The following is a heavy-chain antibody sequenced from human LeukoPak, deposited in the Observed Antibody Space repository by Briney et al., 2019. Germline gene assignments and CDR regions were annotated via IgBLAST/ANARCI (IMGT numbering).Heavy chain of an antibody. CDR2: IQSKTDSGTT. CDR1: GFTFSNAW. CDR3: TTELYCGGDCYLGA. D-gene: IGHD2-21*02. Sequence: GGSLRLSCAASGFTFSNAWMSWVRQAPGKGLEWVGRIQSKTDSGTTDYAAPVKGRFTISRDDSKNTLYLQMNSLKTDDTAVYYCTTELYCGGDCYLGAWGQGTLVTVSS. J-gene: IGHJ5*02. V-gene: IGHV3-15*01.